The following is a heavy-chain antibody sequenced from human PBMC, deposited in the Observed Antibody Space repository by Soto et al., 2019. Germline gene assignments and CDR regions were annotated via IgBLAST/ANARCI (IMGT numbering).Heavy chain of an antibody. V-gene: IGHV4-59*08. Sequence: PSETLSLTCTVAGGSISSYYWSWIRQPPGKGLEWIGYIYYSGSTNYNPSLKSRVTISVDTSKNQFSLKLSSVTAADTAVYYCVRRGPLYYYGSGSYSDYYYGMDVWGQGTTVTVSS. CDR2: IYYSGST. J-gene: IGHJ6*02. D-gene: IGHD3-10*01. CDR1: GGSISSYY. CDR3: VRRGPLYYYGSGSYSDYYYGMDV.